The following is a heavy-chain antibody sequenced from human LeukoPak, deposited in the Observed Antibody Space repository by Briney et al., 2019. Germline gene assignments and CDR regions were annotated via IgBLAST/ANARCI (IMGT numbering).Heavy chain of an antibody. V-gene: IGHV5-51*01. CDR3: VRTYVWFGEFNFDY. CDR2: IYPGNSDT. D-gene: IGHD3-10*01. Sequence: MAEESLTISCKGSGCSFTSYWIGWVRQMPGKGLEWMGIIYPGNSDTRYSPSFQGQVTISADKSISTAYLQWSSLKASDTAMYYCVRTYVWFGEFNFDYWGKGTVVNVPT. J-gene: IGHJ4*02. CDR1: GCSFTSYW.